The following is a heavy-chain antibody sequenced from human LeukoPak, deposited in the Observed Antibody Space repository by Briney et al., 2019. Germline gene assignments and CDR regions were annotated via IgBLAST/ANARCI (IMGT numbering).Heavy chain of an antibody. Sequence: PGGSLRLSCAASGFTFSSYWMSWVRQAPGKGLEWVANIKQDGSEKYYVDSVKGRFTISRDNAKNSLYLQMNSLRAEDTAVYYCARDSARYDFWSGYFGSGYYYYGMDVWGQGTTVTVSS. J-gene: IGHJ6*02. V-gene: IGHV3-7*01. CDR3: ARDSARYDFWSGYFGSGYYYYGMDV. D-gene: IGHD3-3*01. CDR1: GFTFSSYW. CDR2: IKQDGSEK.